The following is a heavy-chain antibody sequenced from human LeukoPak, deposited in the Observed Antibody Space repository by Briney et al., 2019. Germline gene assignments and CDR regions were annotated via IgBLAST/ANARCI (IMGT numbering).Heavy chain of an antibody. CDR1: GGSISSSSYS. Sequence: SETLSLTCTVSGGSISSSSYSWGWIRQPPGKGLEWIGSIYYSGSTYYNPSLKSRVTISVDTSKNQFSLKLSSVTAADTAVYYCASPPEGGGNQGNWGQGTLVTVSS. J-gene: IGHJ4*02. D-gene: IGHD4-23*01. CDR2: IYYSGST. V-gene: IGHV4-39*07. CDR3: ASPPEGGGNQGN.